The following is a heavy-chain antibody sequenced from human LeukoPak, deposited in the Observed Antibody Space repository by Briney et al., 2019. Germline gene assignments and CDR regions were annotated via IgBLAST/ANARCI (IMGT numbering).Heavy chain of an antibody. CDR1: GFTFSDYY. D-gene: IGHD3-10*01. V-gene: IGHV3-11*01. CDR2: ISSSVSTI. CDR3: ASTTSITMARGVITSFDY. J-gene: IGHJ4*02. Sequence: GGSLRLSCAASGFTFSDYYVSWIRQAPGKGLGWVSYISSSVSTIYYADSVKGRFTISRDNAKNSMYLKMNSLRAEDTAVYYCASTTSITMARGVITSFDYWGQGTLVTVSS.